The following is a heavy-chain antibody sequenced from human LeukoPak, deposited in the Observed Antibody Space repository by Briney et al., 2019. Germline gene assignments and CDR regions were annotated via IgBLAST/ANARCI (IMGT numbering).Heavy chain of an antibody. D-gene: IGHD3-10*01. CDR3: AKDRSYGSGTLYPLFDF. CDR2: ISYDGSNE. V-gene: IGHV3-30-3*01. J-gene: IGHJ4*02. Sequence: GRSLRLSCAASGFTFRSYAMHWVRQVPGKGLEWVAVISYDGSNEDYADSVKGRLTISRDNSKSTLFLQLNTLTAEDTAIYYCAKDRSYGSGTLYPLFDFRGLGTLVTVSS. CDR1: GFTFRSYA.